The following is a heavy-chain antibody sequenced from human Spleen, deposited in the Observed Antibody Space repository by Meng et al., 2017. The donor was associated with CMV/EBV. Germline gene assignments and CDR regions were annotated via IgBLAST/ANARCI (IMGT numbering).Heavy chain of an antibody. CDR2: IFYSGST. V-gene: IGHV4-59*01. CDR1: GGSISSNY. Sequence: SETLSLTCTVSGGSISSNYWDWIRQPPGEGLEWIGSIFYSGSTNYNPSLKSRVTISIDTSKNQFSLKLSSVTAADTAMYYCATFSPGWGSLGHWGQGALVTVSS. CDR3: ATFSPGWGSLGH. J-gene: IGHJ1*01. D-gene: IGHD2-21*01.